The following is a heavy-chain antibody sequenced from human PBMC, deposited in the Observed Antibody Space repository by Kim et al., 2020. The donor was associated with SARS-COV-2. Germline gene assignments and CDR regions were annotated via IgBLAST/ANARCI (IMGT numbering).Heavy chain of an antibody. J-gene: IGHJ1*01. CDR1: GGSISSSFNY. CDR2: VYHSGST. D-gene: IGHD3-22*01. CDR3: ARLPHDSSGYVDS. Sequence: SETLSLTCTVSGGSISSSFNYWGWIRQPPGKGLEGIGSVYHSGSTYDSPSLKSRVTVSVDTSKNVFYLKVTSVTAADTAVYFCARLPHDSSGYVDSWGQGTLVTVFS. V-gene: IGHV4-39*01.